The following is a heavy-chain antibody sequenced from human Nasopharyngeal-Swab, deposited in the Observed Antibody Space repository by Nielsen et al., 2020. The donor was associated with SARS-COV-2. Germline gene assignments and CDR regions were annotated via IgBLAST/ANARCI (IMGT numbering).Heavy chain of an antibody. CDR2: IWYDGSNK. Sequence: GGSLRLSCAASGFTFSSYGMHWVSQAPGKGLAWVAVIWYDGSNKYYADSVKGRFTISRDNAKNSLYLQMNSLRAEDTAVYYCARYIIAARPLYYYYGMDVWGQGTTVTVSS. CDR3: ARYIIAARPLYYYYGMDV. CDR1: GFTFSSYG. V-gene: IGHV3-33*01. J-gene: IGHJ6*02. D-gene: IGHD6-6*01.